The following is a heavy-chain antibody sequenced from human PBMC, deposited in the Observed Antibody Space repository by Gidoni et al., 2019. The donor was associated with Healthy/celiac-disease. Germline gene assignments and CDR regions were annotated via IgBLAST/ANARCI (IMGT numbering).Heavy chain of an antibody. D-gene: IGHD5-12*01. J-gene: IGHJ4*02. Sequence: EVQLVESGGGLVKPGESLRLSCAASGFTFNTYYMNWVRQAPGKGLEWVSSISGRSAEIYYADSVKGRFTISRDNAKNSLYLQMNSLRVEDTAVYYCARVGAYSGYDSLDFWGQGTLVTVSS. CDR2: ISGRSAEI. CDR3: ARVGAYSGYDSLDF. CDR1: GFTFNTYY. V-gene: IGHV3-21*02.